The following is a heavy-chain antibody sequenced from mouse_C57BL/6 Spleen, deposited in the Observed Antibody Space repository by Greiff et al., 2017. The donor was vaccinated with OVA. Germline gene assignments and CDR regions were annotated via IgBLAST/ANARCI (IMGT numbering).Heavy chain of an antibody. V-gene: IGHV1-36*01. CDR1: GFTFTDYY. D-gene: IGHD1-1*01. CDR2: VYPYNGGT. Sequence: VQLQQSGPVLVKPGPSVKISCKASGFTFTDYYMHWVKQSHGKSLEWIGLVYPYNGGTSYNQKFKGKATLTVDTSSSTAYMELNSLTSEYSAVYYCAGTYFYGSSYEDYWGQGTTLTVSS. J-gene: IGHJ2*01. CDR3: AGTYFYGSSYEDY.